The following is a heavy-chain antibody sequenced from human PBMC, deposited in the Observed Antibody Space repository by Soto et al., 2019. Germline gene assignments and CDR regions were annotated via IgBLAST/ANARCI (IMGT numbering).Heavy chain of an antibody. Sequence: QVQLQESGPGLVKPSQTLSLTCTVSGGSISSGDYYWSWIRQPPGKGLEWIGYIYYSGSTYYNPSLKSRVTISVDTSKNQFSLKLSSVTAADTAVYYCARNIVVVPADLPVDNWFDPWGQGTLVTVSS. CDR1: GGSISSGDYY. CDR2: IYYSGST. V-gene: IGHV4-30-4*01. CDR3: ARNIVVVPADLPVDNWFDP. D-gene: IGHD2-2*01. J-gene: IGHJ5*02.